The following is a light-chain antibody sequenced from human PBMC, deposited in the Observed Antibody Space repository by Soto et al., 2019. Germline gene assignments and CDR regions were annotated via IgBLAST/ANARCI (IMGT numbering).Light chain of an antibody. J-gene: IGLJ1*01. CDR2: EVS. CDR1: SSNVGRYNY. Sequence: QSVLTQHPSASGSPGQSVTISCTGTSSNVGRYNYISWYQQRPGKAPKLIIYEVSKRPSGVPDRLSGFKYGNTASLTVSGLQAEDEADYYCSSYAGNSRYVFGTGTKVTVL. CDR3: SSYAGNSRYV. V-gene: IGLV2-8*01.